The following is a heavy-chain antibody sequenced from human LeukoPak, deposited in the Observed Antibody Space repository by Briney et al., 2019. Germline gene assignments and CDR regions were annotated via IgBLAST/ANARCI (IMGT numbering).Heavy chain of an antibody. D-gene: IGHD6-19*01. CDR3: ASYSSLDY. V-gene: IGHV3-66*01. CDR1: GFTFGDYT. CDR2: IYSGGST. Sequence: GGSLRLSCTASGFTFGDYTMSWFRQAPGKGLEWVSLIYSGGSTYYADSVKGRFTISRDNSKNTLYLQMNSLRAEDTAVYYCASYSSLDYWGQGTLVTVYS. J-gene: IGHJ4*02.